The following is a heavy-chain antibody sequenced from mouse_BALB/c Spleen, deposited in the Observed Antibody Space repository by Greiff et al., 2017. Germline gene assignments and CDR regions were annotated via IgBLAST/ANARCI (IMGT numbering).Heavy chain of an antibody. J-gene: IGHJ2*01. CDR1: GFTFSSFG. CDR3: ARECYYLCFDY. V-gene: IGHV5-17*02. CDR2: ISSGSSTI. D-gene: IGHD2-3*01. Sequence: EVHLVESGGGLVQPGGSRKLSCAASGFTFSSFGMHWVRQAPEKGLEWVAYISSGSSTIYYADTVKGRFTISRDNPKNTLFLQMTSLRSEDTAMYYCARECYYLCFDYWGQGTTLTVSS.